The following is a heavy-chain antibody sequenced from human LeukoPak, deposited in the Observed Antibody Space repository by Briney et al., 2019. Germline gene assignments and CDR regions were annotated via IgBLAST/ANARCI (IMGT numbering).Heavy chain of an antibody. CDR3: ARGRKYTSGYRVTELGSGSSDY. J-gene: IGHJ4*02. CDR1: GGSISNDTYY. CDR2: FYYSGST. Sequence: SETLSLTCTVSGGSISNDTYYWGWIRQPPGKGLEWIGSFYYSGSTYYNPSLNSRVTISLDTSKNQFSLELSSVTAADTAVYYRARGRKYTSGYRVTELGSGSSDYWDQGTLVTVSS. V-gene: IGHV4-39*07. D-gene: IGHD5-18*01.